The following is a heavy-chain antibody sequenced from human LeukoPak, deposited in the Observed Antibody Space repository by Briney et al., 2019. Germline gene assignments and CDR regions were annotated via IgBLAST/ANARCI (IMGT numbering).Heavy chain of an antibody. V-gene: IGHV1-3*04. D-gene: IGHD6-13*01. Sequence: GASVKVSCKASGYNFTNYYMHWVRQAPGQGLEWMGWIDTANGNTKYLQRFQGRVTITRDTSARIVYMELSSLRFEDTALYYCARPGASSPGNWFASWGQGSLVTVSS. J-gene: IGHJ5*01. CDR1: GYNFTNYY. CDR2: IDTANGNT. CDR3: ARPGASSPGNWFAS.